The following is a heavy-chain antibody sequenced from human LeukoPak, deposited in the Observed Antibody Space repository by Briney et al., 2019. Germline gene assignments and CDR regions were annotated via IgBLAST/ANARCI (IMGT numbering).Heavy chain of an antibody. CDR1: GFTFTSHD. CDR2: MNPNSGNT. CDR3: VRDPRGTAAADYAFDI. V-gene: IGHV1-8*01. Sequence: GASVKVSCKASGFTFTSHDYNWVRQATGQGLEWMGWMNPNSGNTGYAQRFQGRVTMTRDTSITTVYMELSSLTSEDTAVYYCVRDPRGTAAADYAFDIWGQGTMVTVSS. D-gene: IGHD3-10*01. J-gene: IGHJ3*02.